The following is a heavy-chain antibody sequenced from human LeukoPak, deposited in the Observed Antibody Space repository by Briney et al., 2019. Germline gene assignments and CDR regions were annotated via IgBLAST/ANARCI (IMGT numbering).Heavy chain of an antibody. V-gene: IGHV1-2*02. CDR3: ASDLDILTVYFEFDP. CDR1: GYTFNGYY. D-gene: IGHD3-9*01. J-gene: IGHJ5*02. Sequence: GASVKVSCEASGYTFNGYYMHWVRQAPGQGLEWMGGINADSGNTNYAQQVKGRFTMTRDTSISTDYMELSRLRSDDTAVYYCASDLDILTVYFEFDPWGQGTLVTVSS. CDR2: INADSGNT.